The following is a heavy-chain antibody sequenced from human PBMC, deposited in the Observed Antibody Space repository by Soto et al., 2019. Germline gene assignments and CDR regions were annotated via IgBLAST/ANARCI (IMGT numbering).Heavy chain of an antibody. CDR3: ARDRGSTTAFDI. CDR1: GGSISSGGYY. CDR2: IYYSGST. D-gene: IGHD1-1*01. V-gene: IGHV4-31*03. Sequence: SETLSLPCTLSGGSISSGGYYWSWIRQHPGKGLEWSGYIYYSGSTYYNPSLKSRVTISVDTSKNLFSLKLSSVTAADTAVYYWARDRGSTTAFDIWGEGTMVTVS. J-gene: IGHJ3*02.